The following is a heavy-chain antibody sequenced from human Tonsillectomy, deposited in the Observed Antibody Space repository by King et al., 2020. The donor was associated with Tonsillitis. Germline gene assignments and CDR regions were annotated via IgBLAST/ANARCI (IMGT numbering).Heavy chain of an antibody. CDR2: IRSKAYGGTT. D-gene: IGHD1-26*01. V-gene: IGHV3-49*03. CDR1: GFTFGDYA. J-gene: IGHJ4*02. CDR3: SRAGTGRNNYFDY. Sequence: VQLVESGGGLVQPGRSLRLSCTASGFTFGDYAMSWFRQAPGKGLEWVGFIRSKAYGGTTEYAASVKGRFTLSRDDSKSIAYVQMNSLKTEDTAVYYRSRAGTGRNNYFDYWGQGTLVTVPS.